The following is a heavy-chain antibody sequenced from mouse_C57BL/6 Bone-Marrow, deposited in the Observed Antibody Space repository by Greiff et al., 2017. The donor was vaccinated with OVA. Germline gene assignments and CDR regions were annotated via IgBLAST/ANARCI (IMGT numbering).Heavy chain of an antibody. CDR1: GYTFTSYW. V-gene: IGHV1-64*01. J-gene: IGHJ4*01. D-gene: IGHD1-1*01. CDR3: ARTTVFHYYAMDY. Sequence: QVQLQQSGAELVKPGASVKLSCKASGYTFTSYWMHWVKQRPGQGLEWIGMIHPNSGSTNYNEKFKSKATLTVDKSSSTAYMQLSSLTSEDSAVYYCARTTVFHYYAMDYWGQGTSVTVSS. CDR2: IHPNSGST.